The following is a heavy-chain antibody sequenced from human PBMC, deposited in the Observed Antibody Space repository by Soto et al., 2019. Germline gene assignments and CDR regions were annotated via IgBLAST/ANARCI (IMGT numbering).Heavy chain of an antibody. CDR2: VYASGTT. CDR3: ARDEPDTGEGFDI. V-gene: IGHV4-4*07. D-gene: IGHD3-10*01. J-gene: IGHJ3*02. CDR1: GASMNTYF. Sequence: QVQLQESGPGLVKPSETLSLTCSVSGASMNTYFWSWIRQPAGKGLEWIGRVYASGTTNYNPSLKSRVTMSVDTSKKQVSLKLISLTAADKGLYYCARDEPDTGEGFDIWGQGTMVTVSS.